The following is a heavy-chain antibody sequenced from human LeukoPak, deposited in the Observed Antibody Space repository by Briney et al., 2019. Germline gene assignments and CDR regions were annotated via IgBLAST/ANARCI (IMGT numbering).Heavy chain of an antibody. CDR2: IYYSGST. J-gene: IGHJ5*02. Sequence: PSETLPLTCTVSGGSLSSYYWSWLRQPPGKGLEWIGYIYYSGSTNYNPSLKTRVTISVDASKNQFSLKLSSVTAADSAVYYCARELANWFDPWGQGTLVTVSS. D-gene: IGHD1-1*01. V-gene: IGHV4-59*01. CDR1: GGSLSSYY. CDR3: ARELANWFDP.